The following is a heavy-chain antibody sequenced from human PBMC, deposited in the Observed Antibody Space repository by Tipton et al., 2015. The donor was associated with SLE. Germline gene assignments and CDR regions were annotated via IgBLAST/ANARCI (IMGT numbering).Heavy chain of an antibody. J-gene: IGHJ2*01. Sequence: QSGAEVKKPGASVKVSCKASGYRFRNFGITWVRQAPGQGLEWMGWIYPSSDGSEYAQKFQGRVTMTRATSISTAYMELSRLRSDDTAVYYCARQANGHFDLWGRGTLVTVSS. CDR3: ARQANGHFDL. CDR2: IYPSSDGS. V-gene: IGHV1-2*02. CDR1: GYRFRNFG.